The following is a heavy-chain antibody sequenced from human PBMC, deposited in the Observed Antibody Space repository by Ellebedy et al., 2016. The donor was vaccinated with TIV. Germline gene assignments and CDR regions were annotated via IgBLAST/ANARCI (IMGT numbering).Heavy chain of an antibody. D-gene: IGHD6-19*01. Sequence: PGGSLRLSCAASGFTFSSYAMSWVRQAPGKGLEWASGISASGVGTYYADSVKGRFTISRDNSKNTLYLQMNSLRDEDRAVYYCARRAVSGNHHFEYWGQGSLVTVSS. CDR1: GFTFSSYA. V-gene: IGHV3-23*01. J-gene: IGHJ4*02. CDR2: ISASGVGT. CDR3: ARRAVSGNHHFEY.